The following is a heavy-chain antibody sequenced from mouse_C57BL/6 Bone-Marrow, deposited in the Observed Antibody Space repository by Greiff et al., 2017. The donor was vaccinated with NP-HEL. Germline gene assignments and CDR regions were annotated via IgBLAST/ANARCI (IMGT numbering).Heavy chain of an antibody. D-gene: IGHD2-2*01. CDR2: IHPNSGST. V-gene: IGHV1-64*01. CDR1: GYTFTSYW. J-gene: IGHJ3*01. CDR3: ARRTVTTGRPFAY. Sequence: QVQLQQPGAELVKPGASVKLSCKASGYTFTSYWMHWVKQRPGQGLEWIGMIHPNSGSTNYNEKFKSKATLTVDKASSTAYMQLSSVTSEDSAVYYCARRTVTTGRPFAYWGQGTLVTVSA.